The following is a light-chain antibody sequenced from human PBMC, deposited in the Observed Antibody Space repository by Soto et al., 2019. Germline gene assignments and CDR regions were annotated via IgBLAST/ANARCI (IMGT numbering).Light chain of an antibody. V-gene: IGKV3-15*01. CDR2: GAS. CDR1: QSVSSSY. CDR3: QQYDNWPPLT. J-gene: IGKJ4*01. Sequence: EIVLTQSPGTLSLSPGERATLSCRASQSVSSSYLAWYQQKPGQAPRLLMYGASTRATGIPARFSGSGSGTEFTLTISSLQSEDFAVYYCQQYDNWPPLTFGGGTKVDIK.